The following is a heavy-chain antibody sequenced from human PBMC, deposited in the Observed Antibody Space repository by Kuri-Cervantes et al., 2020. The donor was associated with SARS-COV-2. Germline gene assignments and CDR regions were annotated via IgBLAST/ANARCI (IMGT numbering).Heavy chain of an antibody. CDR2: ISAYNGNT. CDR1: GYTFTSYG. V-gene: IGHV1-18*01. Sequence: ASVKVSCKASGYTFTSYGISWVRQAPGQGLEWMGWISAYNGNTNYAQKLQGRVTVTTDTSTGTAYMELRRLRSDDTAVYYCARHPLFTRYYGSGSPLGNWFDPWGQGTLVTVSS. J-gene: IGHJ5*02. D-gene: IGHD3-10*01. CDR3: ARHPLFTRYYGSGSPLGNWFDP.